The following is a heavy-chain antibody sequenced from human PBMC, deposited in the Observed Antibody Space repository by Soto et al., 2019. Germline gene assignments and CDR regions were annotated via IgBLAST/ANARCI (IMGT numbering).Heavy chain of an antibody. Sequence: EVQLLESGGGLVQPGGSLRLSCAPSGIALRNYAMSWVRQAPGKGLEWVTAMSGSGGDTYYSDSVKGRFTISRDNSKNTLYLQMNSVRAEDTAVYYCAKGGISLVRGSFDYWGQGTLVTVSS. J-gene: IGHJ4*02. D-gene: IGHD3-10*01. V-gene: IGHV3-23*01. CDR3: AKGGISLVRGSFDY. CDR2: MSGSGGDT. CDR1: GIALRNYA.